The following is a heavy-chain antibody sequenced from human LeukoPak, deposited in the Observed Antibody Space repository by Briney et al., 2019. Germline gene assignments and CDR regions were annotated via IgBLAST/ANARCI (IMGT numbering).Heavy chain of an antibody. D-gene: IGHD2-15*01. V-gene: IGHV4-61*02. J-gene: IGHJ5*02. CDR3: ASINCSGGSCYYGGWFDP. CDR1: GGSISSGNHY. CDR2: IYINGST. Sequence: SETLSLTCTVSGGSISSGNHYWSWIRQPAGKGLEWIGRIYINGSTSYNPSLKSRVTISVDTSKNQFSLKLSSVTAADTAVYYCASINCSGGSCYYGGWFDPWGQGTLVTVSS.